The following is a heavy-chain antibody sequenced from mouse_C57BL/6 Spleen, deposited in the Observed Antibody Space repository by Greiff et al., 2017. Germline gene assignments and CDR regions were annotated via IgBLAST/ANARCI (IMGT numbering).Heavy chain of an antibody. CDR2: ISYDGSN. Sequence: EVHLVESGPGLVKPSQSLSLTCSVTGYSITSGYYWNWIRQFPGNKLEWMGYISYDGSNNYNPSLKNRISITRDTSKNQFFLKLNSVTTEDTATYYCAEEGYYGSSYGYAMDYWGQGTSVTVSS. CDR1: GYSITSGYY. CDR3: AEEGYYGSSYGYAMDY. V-gene: IGHV3-6*01. D-gene: IGHD1-1*01. J-gene: IGHJ4*01.